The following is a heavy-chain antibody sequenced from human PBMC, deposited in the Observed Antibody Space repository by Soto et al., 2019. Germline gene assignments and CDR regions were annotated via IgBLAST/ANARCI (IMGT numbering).Heavy chain of an antibody. D-gene: IGHD5-18*01. Sequence: HVQLQQWCAGLWKPSETLALTCAVYGGSFSGYYWSWIRQPPVKGLEWIGEINPSGSTNYNPSLRRRGTISVDTSKSQFALKLSSVTAADTAVYYCARNWVGYGYGYPYWCRGTLVTVS. V-gene: IGHV4-34*01. J-gene: IGHJ4*02. CDR3: ARNWVGYGYGYPY. CDR1: GGSFSGYY. CDR2: INPSGST.